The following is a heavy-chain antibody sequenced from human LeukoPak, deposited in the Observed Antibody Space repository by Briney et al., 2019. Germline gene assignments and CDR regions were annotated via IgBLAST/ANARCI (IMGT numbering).Heavy chain of an antibody. J-gene: IGHJ1*01. CDR2: IYSGGST. V-gene: IGHV3-66*02. CDR3: ARARVQLWWVH. Sequence: GGSLRLSCAASGFTVSSNYMSWVRPAPGKGLEWVSVIYSGGSTYYADSVKGRFTISRDNSKNTLYLQLNSLRPEDTAVYSCARARVQLWWVHWGQGALVTVSS. D-gene: IGHD5-18*01. CDR1: GFTVSSNY.